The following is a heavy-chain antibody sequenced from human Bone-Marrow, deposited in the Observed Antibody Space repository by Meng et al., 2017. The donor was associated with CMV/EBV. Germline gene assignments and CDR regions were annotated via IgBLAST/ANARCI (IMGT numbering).Heavy chain of an antibody. J-gene: IGHJ4*02. Sequence: ASVKVSCKASGYTFTGYYMHWVRQAPGQGLEWMGWINPNSGGTNYAQKFQGRVTMTRDTSISTAYMELSRLRSDDTAVYYCARETSGSEAPGSYYYDYWGQGTLVTVPS. D-gene: IGHD3-10*01. V-gene: IGHV1-2*02. CDR1: GYTFTGYY. CDR3: ARETSGSEAPGSYYYDY. CDR2: INPNSGGT.